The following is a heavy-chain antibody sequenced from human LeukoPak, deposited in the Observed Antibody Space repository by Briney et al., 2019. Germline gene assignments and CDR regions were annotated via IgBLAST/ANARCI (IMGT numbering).Heavy chain of an antibody. Sequence: SAISGSGGTTYCADSVKGRFTISRDNSKNTLYLQMNSLRAEDTAVYYCATQVPSDPHFDYWGQGTLVTVSS. J-gene: IGHJ4*02. D-gene: IGHD4/OR15-4a*01. CDR2: ISGSGGTT. CDR3: ATQVPSDPHFDY. V-gene: IGHV3-23*01.